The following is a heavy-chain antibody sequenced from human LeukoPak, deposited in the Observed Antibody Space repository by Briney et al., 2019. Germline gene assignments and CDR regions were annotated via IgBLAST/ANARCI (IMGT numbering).Heavy chain of an antibody. V-gene: IGHV3-30*03. Sequence: GGSLRLSCAASGFTFSSYGMHWVRQAPGKGLEWVAVISYDGSNKYYADSVKGRFTISRDNSKNTLYLQMNSLRAEDTAVYYCARANPSYYFDYWGQGTLVTVSS. CDR3: ARANPSYYFDY. CDR2: ISYDGSNK. J-gene: IGHJ4*02. CDR1: GFTFSSYG.